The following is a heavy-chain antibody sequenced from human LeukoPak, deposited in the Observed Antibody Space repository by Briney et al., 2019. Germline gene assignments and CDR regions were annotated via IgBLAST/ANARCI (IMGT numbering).Heavy chain of an antibody. D-gene: IGHD6-13*01. J-gene: IGHJ4*02. CDR1: GGSISSYY. CDR2: IYYSGST. V-gene: IGHV4-59*12. CDR3: ARVPPLQPSDIDY. Sequence: SETLSLTCTVSGGSISSYYWSWIRQPPGKGLEWIGYIYYSGSTYYNPSLKSRVTISVDTSKNQFSLKLSSVTAADTAVYYCARVPPLQPSDIDYWGQGTLVTVSS.